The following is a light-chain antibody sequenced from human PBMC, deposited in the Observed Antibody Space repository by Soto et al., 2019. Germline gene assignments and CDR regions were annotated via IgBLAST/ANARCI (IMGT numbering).Light chain of an antibody. Sequence: IPMTQSPSSLSASVGDRVTITCRASQTISSWLAWYQQKPGKAPKLLIYKASTLKSGVPSRFSGSGSGTEFTLTISSLQPDDFATYYCQHYNSYSEAFGQGTKVELK. CDR1: QTISSW. J-gene: IGKJ1*01. CDR3: QHYNSYSEA. CDR2: KAS. V-gene: IGKV1-5*03.